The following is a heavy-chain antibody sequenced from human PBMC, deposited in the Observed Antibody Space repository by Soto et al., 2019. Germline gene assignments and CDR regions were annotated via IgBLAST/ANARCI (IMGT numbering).Heavy chain of an antibody. CDR3: ARDLGGPDY. CDR1: GFSLSPYW. Sequence: DLEESGGGLVQPGGSLRLSCAASGFSLSPYWMHWVRQVPGRGLEWVARLSSDGFGAAYADSVKGRFFISRDIARNTLSLQMNSLRADDTAVYYCARDLGGPDYWXXXTSVTVXS. CDR2: LSSDGFGA. D-gene: IGHD3-16*01. J-gene: IGHJ4*01. V-gene: IGHV3-74*03.